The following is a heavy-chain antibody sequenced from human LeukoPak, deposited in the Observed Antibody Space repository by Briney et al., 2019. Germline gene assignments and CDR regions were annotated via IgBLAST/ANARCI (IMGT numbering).Heavy chain of an antibody. CDR1: GGSISSYY. V-gene: IGHV4-59*01. Sequence: SETLSLTCTVSGGSISSYYWSWIRQPPGKGLEWIGYIYYSGSTNYNPSLKSRVTISVGTSKNQFSLKLSSVTAADTAVYYCARGGYYDSSGFEYWGQGTLVTVSS. D-gene: IGHD3-22*01. CDR3: ARGGYYDSSGFEY. J-gene: IGHJ4*02. CDR2: IYYSGST.